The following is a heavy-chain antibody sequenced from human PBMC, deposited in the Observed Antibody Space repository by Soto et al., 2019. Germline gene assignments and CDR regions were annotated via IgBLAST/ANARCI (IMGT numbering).Heavy chain of an antibody. CDR3: ATLSPAFDY. CDR1: GYTFTSYG. CDR2: ITNDKGKT. Sequence: QVQLVQSGPEVKKPGASVKVSCKTSGYTFTSYGISWVRQAPGQGLEWMGWITNDKGKTTYAQKFQGRVTMTTDTSTSTADMELRSLRSDDTALYFCATLSPAFDYWGQGTLVAVSS. V-gene: IGHV1-18*01. J-gene: IGHJ4*02.